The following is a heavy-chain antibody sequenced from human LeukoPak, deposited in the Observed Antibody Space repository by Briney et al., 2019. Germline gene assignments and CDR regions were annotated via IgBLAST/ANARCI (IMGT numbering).Heavy chain of an antibody. Sequence: SETLSLTCTVSGGSISSSSYYWGWIRQPPGKGLEWIGSIYYSGSTYYNPSLKGRVTISVDTSKNQFSLKLSSVTAADTAVYYCARDQSGSQRNWHYYGMDVWGQGTTVTVSS. CDR1: GGSISSSSYY. V-gene: IGHV4-39*07. J-gene: IGHJ6*02. D-gene: IGHD1-26*01. CDR2: IYYSGST. CDR3: ARDQSGSQRNWHYYGMDV.